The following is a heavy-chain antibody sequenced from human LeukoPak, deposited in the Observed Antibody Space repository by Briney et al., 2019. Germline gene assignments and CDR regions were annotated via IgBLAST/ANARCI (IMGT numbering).Heavy chain of an antibody. Sequence: ASVKVSCKVSGYTLTELSMHWVRQAPGKGLEWMGGFDPEDGETIYAQKFQGRVTMTRDTSTSTVYMELSSLRSEDTAVYYCAREYPYGLPDYWGQGTLVTVSS. CDR2: FDPEDGET. CDR1: GYTLTELS. CDR3: AREYPYGLPDY. V-gene: IGHV1-24*01. J-gene: IGHJ4*02. D-gene: IGHD3-16*01.